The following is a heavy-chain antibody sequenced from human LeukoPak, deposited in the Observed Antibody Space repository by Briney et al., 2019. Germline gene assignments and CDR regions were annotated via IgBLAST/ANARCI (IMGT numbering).Heavy chain of an antibody. V-gene: IGHV3-53*01. CDR1: GFTVSSNY. Sequence: GGSLRLSCAASGFTVSSNYMSWVRQAPGKGLEWVSVIYSGGSTYYADSVKGRFTISRDNSKNTLYLQMNSLRAEDTAVYYCAREAPARGLDYWGQGILVTVSS. J-gene: IGHJ4*02. CDR2: IYSGGST. CDR3: AREAPARGLDY. D-gene: IGHD5-24*01.